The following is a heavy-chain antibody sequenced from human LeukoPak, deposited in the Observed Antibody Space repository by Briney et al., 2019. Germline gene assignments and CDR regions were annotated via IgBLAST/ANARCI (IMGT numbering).Heavy chain of an antibody. Sequence: SETLSLTCTVSGGSISCYYWSWIRQPPGKGLEGIGYLYYSGSTNYHPSLKSRVTISVDTSKNQFSLKLSSVTAADTAVYYCARDGYGSGSLLFDYWGQGTLVTVSS. CDR2: LYYSGST. J-gene: IGHJ4*02. CDR1: GGSISCYY. D-gene: IGHD3-10*01. V-gene: IGHV4-59*01. CDR3: ARDGYGSGSLLFDY.